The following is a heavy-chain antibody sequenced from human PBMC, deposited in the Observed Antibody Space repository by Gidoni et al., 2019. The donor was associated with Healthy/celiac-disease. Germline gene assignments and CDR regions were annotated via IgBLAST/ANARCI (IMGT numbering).Heavy chain of an antibody. J-gene: IGHJ5*02. D-gene: IGHD2-15*01. CDR1: GYTFTGYY. V-gene: IGHV1-2*02. CDR2: INPNSGGT. CDR3: ARDSDVVVVAAINNNWFDP. Sequence: QVQLVQSGAEVKKPGASVKVSCKASGYTFTGYYMHWVRQAPGQGLEWMGWINPNSGGTNYAQKFQGRVTMTRDTSISTAYMELSRLRSDDTAVYYCARDSDVVVVAAINNNWFDPWGQGTLVTVSS.